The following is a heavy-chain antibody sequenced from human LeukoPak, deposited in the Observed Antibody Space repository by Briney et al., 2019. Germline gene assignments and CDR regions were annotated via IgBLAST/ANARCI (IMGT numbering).Heavy chain of an antibody. J-gene: IGHJ4*02. D-gene: IGHD6-6*01. CDR3: AIIERSSYYCHS. V-gene: IGHV5-10-1*01. Sequence: GEPLKTSGKGSGYSFTSYWISWVRQMPGKGLEWMGRIDPSDSYTNYSPSFQGHVTISADKSISTAYLQWSSLKASDTAMYYCAIIERSSYYCHSWGQGTLVSVSS. CDR2: IDPSDSYT. CDR1: GYSFTSYW.